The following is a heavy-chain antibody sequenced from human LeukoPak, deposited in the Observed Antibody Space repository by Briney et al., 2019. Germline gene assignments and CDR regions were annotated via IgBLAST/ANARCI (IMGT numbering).Heavy chain of an antibody. V-gene: IGHV4-34*01. CDR1: GGSFSGSY. CDR3: AREPGYCTGGSCYGGWFDP. Sequence: PSETLSLTCAVYGGSFSGSYWSWIRQPPGKGLEWIGEINHSGRTDYNPSLKSRLTISVDTSKNQFSLKLSSVTAADTDVYYCAREPGYCTGGSCYGGWFDPRGQGTLVTVSS. D-gene: IGHD2-15*01. CDR2: INHSGRT. J-gene: IGHJ5*02.